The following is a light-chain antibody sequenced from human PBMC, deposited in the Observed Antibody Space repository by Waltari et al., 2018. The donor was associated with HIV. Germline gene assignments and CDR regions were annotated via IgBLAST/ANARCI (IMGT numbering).Light chain of an antibody. Sequence: QSVLTQPPSASGTPGQRVTISCSGSSSNIENDNVYWYQQLTGAAPRLLIYKDTQRPSWVPDRCTGSKSGTSASLAISGLRSEDEADYYCVGWDSRLSGYVFGSGTKVTVL. V-gene: IGLV1-47*01. J-gene: IGLJ1*01. CDR2: KDT. CDR1: SSNIENDN. CDR3: VGWDSRLSGYV.